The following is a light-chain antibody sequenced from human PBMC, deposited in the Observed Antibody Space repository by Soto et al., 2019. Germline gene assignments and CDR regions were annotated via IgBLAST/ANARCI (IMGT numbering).Light chain of an antibody. Sequence: EIVMTQSPATLSVSPGERATLSCRASQSVSSNLAWYQQKPGQAPRLLIYGASTRATGIPARFSGSGSGTEFTLTISSLQSEGCAVYECQQYNNWPYSFGPGSKLEIK. CDR2: GAS. CDR1: QSVSSN. V-gene: IGKV3-15*01. J-gene: IGKJ2*01. CDR3: QQYNNWPYS.